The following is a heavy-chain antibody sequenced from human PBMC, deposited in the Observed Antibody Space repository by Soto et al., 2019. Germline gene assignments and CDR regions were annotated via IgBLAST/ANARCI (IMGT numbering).Heavy chain of an antibody. D-gene: IGHD6-19*01. J-gene: IGHJ4*02. Sequence: EVQLVESGGGLVKPGGSLRLSCAASGFTFSNAWMSWVRQAPGKGLEWVGRIKSKTDGGTTDYAAPVKGRFTISRDDSKNTLYLQMNSLKTEDTAVYYCTTDGLREWLALHYWGQGTLVTVSS. CDR2: IKSKTDGGTT. V-gene: IGHV3-15*01. CDR1: GFTFSNAW. CDR3: TTDGLREWLALHY.